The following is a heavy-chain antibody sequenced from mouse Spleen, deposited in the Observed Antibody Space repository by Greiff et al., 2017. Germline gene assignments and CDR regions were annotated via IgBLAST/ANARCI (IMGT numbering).Heavy chain of an antibody. J-gene: IGHJ3*01. CDR1: GFTFSDYY. CDR2: INYDGSST. V-gene: IGHV5-16*01. D-gene: IGHD2-4*01. Sequence: EVQRVESEGGLVQPGSSMKLSCTASGFTFSDYYMAWVRQVPEKGLEWVANINYDGSSTYYLDSLKSRFIISRDNAKNILYLQMSSLKSEDTATYYCARDRGGYDYAWFAYWGQGTLVTVSA. CDR3: ARDRGGYDYAWFAY.